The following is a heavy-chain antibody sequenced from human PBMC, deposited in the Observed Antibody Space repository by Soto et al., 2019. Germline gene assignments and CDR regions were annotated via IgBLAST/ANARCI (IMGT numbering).Heavy chain of an antibody. CDR3: ALSSYYYYYMDV. CDR2: LNAGNGNT. Sequence: QVQLVQSGAEVKKPGASVKVSCKASGYTFTSYAMHWVRQAPGQRLEWMGWLNAGNGNTKYSQKFQGRVTITRDTSASTAYMELSSLRSEDTAVYYCALSSYYYYYMDVWGKGTTVTVSS. V-gene: IGHV1-3*01. CDR1: GYTFTSYA. D-gene: IGHD2-15*01. J-gene: IGHJ6*03.